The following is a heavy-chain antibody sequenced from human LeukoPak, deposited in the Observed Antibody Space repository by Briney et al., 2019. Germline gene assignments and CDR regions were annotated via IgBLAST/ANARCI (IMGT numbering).Heavy chain of an antibody. D-gene: IGHD2-21*01. CDR1: GFTFSNAW. V-gene: IGHV3-23*01. J-gene: IGHJ4*02. CDR2: ISGSGGST. CDR3: AKGLSAAGDYYFDY. Sequence: GGSLRLSCATSGFTFSNAWMNWVRQAPGKGLEWLSTISGSGGSTYYADSVKGRFTISRGNSKNTVYLQMKSLRVEATAVYYCAKGLSAAGDYYFDYWGQGALVTVSS.